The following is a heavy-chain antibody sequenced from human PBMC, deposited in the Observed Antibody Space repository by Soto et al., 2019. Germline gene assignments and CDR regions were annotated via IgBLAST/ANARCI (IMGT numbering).Heavy chain of an antibody. J-gene: IGHJ4*02. CDR2: FIPIFGTT. CDR1: GGTFSSYA. V-gene: IGHV1-69*01. Sequence: QVHLVQSGAEVKKPGSSVKVSCKASGGTFSSYAISWVRQAPGQGLEWMGGFIPIFGTTNYAQKFQGRVTITADESTSTAYMELSSLRSGDTAVYYCTRDRGRRYNDGRGYYYSAYWGPGTLVTVSS. D-gene: IGHD3-22*01. CDR3: TRDRGRRYNDGRGYYYSAY.